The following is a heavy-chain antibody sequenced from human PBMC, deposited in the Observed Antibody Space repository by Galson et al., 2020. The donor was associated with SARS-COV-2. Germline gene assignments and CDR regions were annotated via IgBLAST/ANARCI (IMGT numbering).Heavy chain of an antibody. Sequence: ASVKVSCKVSGYTLTELSMHWVRQAPGKGLEWMGGFDPEDGETIYAQKFQGRVTMTEDTSTDTAYMELSSLRSEDTAVYYCATVPLVIAAFDIWGQGTMVTVSS. CDR2: FDPEDGET. J-gene: IGHJ3*02. D-gene: IGHD3-9*01. V-gene: IGHV1-24*01. CDR1: GYTLTELS. CDR3: ATVPLVIAAFDI.